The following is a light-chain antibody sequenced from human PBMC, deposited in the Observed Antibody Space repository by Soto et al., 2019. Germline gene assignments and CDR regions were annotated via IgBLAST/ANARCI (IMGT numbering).Light chain of an antibody. J-gene: IGKJ1*01. CDR3: QQSVCSVT. Sequence: EIVLTQSPGSLSLSPGERATLSCRASQSVDSSFFAWYQKKPGQAPRLLIYGASKRATGIPDRFSGSGSGTDFTLTISSLEPEDVAVYYCQQSVCSVTFGQGTKVAIK. CDR2: GAS. CDR1: QSVDSSF. V-gene: IGKV3-20*01.